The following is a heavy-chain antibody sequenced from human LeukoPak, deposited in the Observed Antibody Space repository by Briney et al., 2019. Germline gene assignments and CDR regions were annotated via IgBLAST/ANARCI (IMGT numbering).Heavy chain of an antibody. Sequence: GGSLRLSCAASGFTVSTTYMSWVRQAPGRGLEWVSVIYSGGSTYYADSVKGRSTISRDNSKNTVYLQMNSLRAEDTAVYYCARDPTATVGHWGQGTLVTVSS. D-gene: IGHD4-11*01. CDR2: IYSGGST. CDR1: GFTVSTTY. V-gene: IGHV3-53*01. J-gene: IGHJ4*02. CDR3: ARDPTATVGH.